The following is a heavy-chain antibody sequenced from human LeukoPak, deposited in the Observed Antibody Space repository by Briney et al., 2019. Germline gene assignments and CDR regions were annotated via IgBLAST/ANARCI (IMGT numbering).Heavy chain of an antibody. J-gene: IGHJ2*01. Sequence: GGSLRLSCAASGFTFSSYEMNWVRQAPGKGLEWVSYISSSGSTIYYADSVKGRFTISRDNAKNSLYLQMNSLRAEDTAVYYCAIVVVPAAIPPPYWYFDLWGRGTRVTVPS. CDR2: ISSSGSTI. CDR3: AIVVVPAAIPPPYWYFDL. CDR1: GFTFSSYE. V-gene: IGHV3-48*03. D-gene: IGHD2-2*01.